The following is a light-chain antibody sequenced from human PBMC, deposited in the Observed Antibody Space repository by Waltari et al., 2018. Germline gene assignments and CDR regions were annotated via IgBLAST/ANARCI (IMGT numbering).Light chain of an antibody. CDR1: QDISNS. CDR3: QNYDRVPWT. CDR2: ASS. V-gene: IGKV1-27*01. J-gene: IGKJ1*01. Sequence: DIQMTQSPSSLSASVGDRLTISCRAIQDISNSLAWYQQLPGKVPKLLISASSALQSGVPSRFSGSGSGSDFTLTINNLQTEDFATYYCQNYDRVPWTFGPGTKVDVK.